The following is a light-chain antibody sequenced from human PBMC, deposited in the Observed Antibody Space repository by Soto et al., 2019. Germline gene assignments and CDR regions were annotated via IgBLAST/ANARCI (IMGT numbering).Light chain of an antibody. V-gene: IGLV2-14*03. CDR1: SSDIGGYNF. Sequence: QSALTQPASVSGSPGQSITISCTGTSSDIGGYNFVSWYQHHPGKAPKLLIHDVSNRPSGVSSRFSGSKSGNTASLTISGLQAKDEADYYCNSYRTVSTYVFGTGTKVTVL. CDR3: NSYRTVSTYV. J-gene: IGLJ1*01. CDR2: DVS.